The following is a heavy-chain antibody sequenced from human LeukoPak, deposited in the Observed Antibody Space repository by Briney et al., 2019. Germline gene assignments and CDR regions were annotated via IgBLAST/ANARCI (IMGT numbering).Heavy chain of an antibody. CDR2: INHNRNVN. D-gene: IGHD3-16*01. CDR1: GFTFSSYG. CDR3: ARGGGLDV. Sequence: GRSLRLSCAASGFTFSSYGMHWVRQAPGKGLEWVASINHNRNVNYYVDSVKGRFTISRDNAKNSLYLQMSNLRAEDTAVYFCARGGGLDVWGQGATVTVSS. V-gene: IGHV3-7*03. J-gene: IGHJ6*02.